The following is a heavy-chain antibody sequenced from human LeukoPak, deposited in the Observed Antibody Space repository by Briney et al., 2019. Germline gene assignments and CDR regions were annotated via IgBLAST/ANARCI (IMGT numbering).Heavy chain of an antibody. CDR1: GFTFIGYY. CDR3: ARSHDYTNYVSP. J-gene: IGHJ5*02. D-gene: IGHD4-11*01. V-gene: IGHV1-2*02. Sequence: GASVKVSCKASGFTFIGYYIHWVRRAPGRGLEWMGWINPNGGETHYAQKFQGRVTLTTDTSLSTAYLGLSSLISDDTAVYYCARSHDYTNYVSPWGQGTLVTVSS. CDR2: INPNGGET.